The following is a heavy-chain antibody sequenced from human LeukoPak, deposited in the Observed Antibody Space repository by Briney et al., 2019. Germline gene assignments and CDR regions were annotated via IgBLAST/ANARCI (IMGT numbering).Heavy chain of an antibody. V-gene: IGHV3-74*01. D-gene: IGHD6-25*01. Sequence: GGSLRLSCAASEFTFSAYWMHWVRQAPGKGLVWVSRIRGDRSMTNYADSVKGRFTISRDNAKNTLYLQMNSLRLEDTAVYYCARENLAAAADYWGQGTVVTVSS. CDR1: EFTFSAYW. J-gene: IGHJ4*02. CDR3: ARENLAAAADY. CDR2: IRGDRSMT.